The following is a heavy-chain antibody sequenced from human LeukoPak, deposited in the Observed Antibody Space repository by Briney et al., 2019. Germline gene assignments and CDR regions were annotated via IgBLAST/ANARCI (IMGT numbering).Heavy chain of an antibody. CDR1: GDSISDGDYY. Sequence: SQTLSLTCTVSGDSISDGDYYWSWIRQPPGKGLEWLGYIYYSGGTYYNPSLKSRLTISVDTSRNQSSLKLSSVTAADTAVYYCARAWTSAGRFDFWGQGTLVPVSS. J-gene: IGHJ4*02. CDR3: ARAWTSAGRFDF. CDR2: IYYSGGT. D-gene: IGHD6-13*01. V-gene: IGHV4-30-4*01.